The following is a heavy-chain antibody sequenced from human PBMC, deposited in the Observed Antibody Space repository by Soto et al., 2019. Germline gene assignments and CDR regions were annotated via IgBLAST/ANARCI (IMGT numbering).Heavy chain of an antibody. CDR2: IWYDGNNK. V-gene: IGHV3-33*01. J-gene: IGHJ4*02. CDR1: GFMFSSYG. Sequence: QVQLVESGGGVVQPGRSLRLSCAASGFMFSSYGMHWVRQAPGKGLEWVAVIWYDGNNKYYADSVKGRFTISRDNSKNTLYLQMNSLRAEDTAVYYCAREDSRYDFWSGHYRSYYFDYWGQGNLVTVSS. D-gene: IGHD3-3*01. CDR3: AREDSRYDFWSGHYRSYYFDY.